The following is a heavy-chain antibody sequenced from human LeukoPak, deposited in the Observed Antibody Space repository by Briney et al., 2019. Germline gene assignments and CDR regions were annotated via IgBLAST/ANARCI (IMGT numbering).Heavy chain of an antibody. CDR3: ARLATRLLDH. CDR1: AVTFNNYW. D-gene: IGHD6-6*01. Sequence: GESLKISCKGSAVTFNNYWIGWVRQLPGKGLDWMGMTYPGDSETRYSPSFQGQVTMSVDKSVNTAYLHWAGLKASDTAMYFCARLATRLLDHWGQGTRVTVSS. CDR2: TYPGDSET. V-gene: IGHV5-51*01. J-gene: IGHJ4*02.